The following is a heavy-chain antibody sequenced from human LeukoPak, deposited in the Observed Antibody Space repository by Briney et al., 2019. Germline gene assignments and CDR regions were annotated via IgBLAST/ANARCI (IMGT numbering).Heavy chain of an antibody. J-gene: IGHJ4*02. Sequence: GASLRLSCAASGFTFSSYAVSWVRQAPGKGLECVSAISGSGGSTYYADSVKGRFTISRDNSKNTLYLQMNSLRAEDTAVYYCAKSWIAARPNVYYFDYWDQGTLVTVSS. CDR2: ISGSGGST. V-gene: IGHV3-23*01. CDR1: GFTFSSYA. D-gene: IGHD6-6*01. CDR3: AKSWIAARPNVYYFDY.